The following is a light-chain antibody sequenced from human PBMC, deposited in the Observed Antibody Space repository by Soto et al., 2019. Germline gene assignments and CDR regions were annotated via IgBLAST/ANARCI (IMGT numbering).Light chain of an antibody. CDR3: QQYNNWPRGT. J-gene: IGKJ2*02. V-gene: IGKV3-15*01. CDR1: QSVSSN. CDR2: GAS. Sequence: EIVMTQSPATRSVSPGERATLSCRASQSVSSNLAWYQQKPGQAPRLLIYGASTRATGIPARFSGSGSGTEFTLTISSLQSEDFAVYYCQQYNNWPRGTVGQGTKLEIK.